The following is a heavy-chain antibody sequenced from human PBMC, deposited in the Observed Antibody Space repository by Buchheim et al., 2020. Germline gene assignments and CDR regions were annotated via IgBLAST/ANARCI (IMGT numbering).Heavy chain of an antibody. V-gene: IGHV4-39*01. J-gene: IGHJ5*02. Sequence: QLQLQESGPGLVKPSETLSLTCTVSGGSISSSSYYWGWIRQPPGKGLEWIGSIHYSGSTYYNPSLKSRVTISVDTSQNQFSLKLSSVTAADTAVYYCARRVTMVRGVIANWFDPWGQGTL. CDR1: GGSISSSSYY. D-gene: IGHD3-10*01. CDR3: ARRVTMVRGVIANWFDP. CDR2: IHYSGST.